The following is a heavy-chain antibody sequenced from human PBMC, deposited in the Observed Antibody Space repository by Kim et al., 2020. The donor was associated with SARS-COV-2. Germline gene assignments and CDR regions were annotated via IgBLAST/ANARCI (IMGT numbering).Heavy chain of an antibody. V-gene: IGHV4-4*02. J-gene: IGHJ5*02. CDR2: IYHSGST. Sequence: SETLSLTCAVSGGSISSSNWWSWVRQPPGKGLEWIGEIYHSGSTNYNPSLKSRVTISVDKSKNQFSLKLSSVTAADTAVYYCARVSDPVYNWNYGPWGQGTLVTVSS. CDR1: GGSISSSNW. CDR3: ARVSDPVYNWNYGP. D-gene: IGHD1-7*01.